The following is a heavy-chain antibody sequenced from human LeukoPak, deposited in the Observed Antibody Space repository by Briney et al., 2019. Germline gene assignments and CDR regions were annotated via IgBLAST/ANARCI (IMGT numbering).Heavy chain of an antibody. Sequence: GGSLRLSCAASGFTFSNAWMSWVRQAPGKGLEWVGRIKSKTDGGTTDYAAPVKGRFTISRDDSKNTLYLQMNSLKTEDTAVYYCAAVRGVMSYFDYWGQGTLVTVSS. D-gene: IGHD3-10*01. CDR1: GFTFSNAW. CDR3: AAVRGVMSYFDY. J-gene: IGHJ4*02. CDR2: IKSKTDGGTT. V-gene: IGHV3-15*01.